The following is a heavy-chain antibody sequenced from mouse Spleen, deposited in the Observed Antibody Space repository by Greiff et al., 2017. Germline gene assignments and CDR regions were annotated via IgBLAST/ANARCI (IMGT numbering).Heavy chain of an antibody. CDR1: GFTFSSYA. CDR2: ISSGGSYT. Sequence: EVKLVESGGGLVKPGGSLKLSCAASGFTFSSYAMSWVRQTPEKRLEWVATISSGGSYTYYPDSVKGRFTISRDNAKNTLYLQMSSLRSEDTAMYYCARLGYYYGSSTGFAYWGQGTLVTVSA. CDR3: ARLGYYYGSSTGFAY. V-gene: IGHV5-9-1*01. J-gene: IGHJ3*01. D-gene: IGHD1-1*01.